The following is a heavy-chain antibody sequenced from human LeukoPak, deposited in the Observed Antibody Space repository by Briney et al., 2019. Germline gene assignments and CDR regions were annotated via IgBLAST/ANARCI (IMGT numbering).Heavy chain of an antibody. D-gene: IGHD1-26*01. Sequence: GGSLRLSCAASGFTFRTSGMNWVRQAPGKGLEWGSYISSSGTTISYAQAVKGRFTITRDNAQNSLTLHMNTLRADDTAVYYCAKDGGTHFDHWGQGTLVTVSS. J-gene: IGHJ4*02. CDR1: GFTFRTSG. CDR2: ISSSGTTI. CDR3: AKDGGTHFDH. V-gene: IGHV3-48*01.